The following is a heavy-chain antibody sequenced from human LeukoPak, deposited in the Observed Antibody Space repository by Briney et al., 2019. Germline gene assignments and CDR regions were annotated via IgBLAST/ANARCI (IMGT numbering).Heavy chain of an antibody. D-gene: IGHD2-15*01. V-gene: IGHV4-4*02. CDR3: ARGVGGGWAPKDAFDI. CDR2: IYHSGST. Sequence: PSGALSLTCAVSGGSISSSNWWSWVRQLPGKGLEWIGEIYHSGSTNYNPSLKSRVTISVDKSKNQFSLKLSSVTAADTAVYYCARGVGGGWAPKDAFDIWGQGTMVTVSS. J-gene: IGHJ3*02. CDR1: GGSISSSNW.